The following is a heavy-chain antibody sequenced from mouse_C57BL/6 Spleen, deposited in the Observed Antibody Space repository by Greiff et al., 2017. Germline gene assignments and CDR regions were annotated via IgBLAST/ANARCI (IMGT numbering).Heavy chain of an antibody. D-gene: IGHD1-1*01. CDR1: GYTFTDYY. CDR3: ARLILRYFDY. J-gene: IGHJ2*01. CDR2: INPNNGGT. V-gene: IGHV1-26*01. Sequence: VQLKESGPELVKPGASVKISCKASGYTFTDYYMNWVKQSHGKSLEWIGDINPNNGGTSYNQKFKGKATLTVDKSSSTAYMELRSLTSEDSAVYYCARLILRYFDYWGQGTTLTVSS.